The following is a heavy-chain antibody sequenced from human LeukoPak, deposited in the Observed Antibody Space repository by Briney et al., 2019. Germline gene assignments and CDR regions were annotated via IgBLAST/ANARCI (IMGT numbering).Heavy chain of an antibody. D-gene: IGHD3-3*01. V-gene: IGHV1-69*05. Sequence: SVKVSCKASGGTFSSYAISWVRQAPGQELEWMGGIIPIFGTANYAQKFQGRVTITTDESTSTAYMELSSLRSEDTAVYYCARAMRFLEWSTFDPWGQGTLVTVSS. J-gene: IGHJ5*02. CDR3: ARAMRFLEWSTFDP. CDR1: GGTFSSYA. CDR2: IIPIFGTA.